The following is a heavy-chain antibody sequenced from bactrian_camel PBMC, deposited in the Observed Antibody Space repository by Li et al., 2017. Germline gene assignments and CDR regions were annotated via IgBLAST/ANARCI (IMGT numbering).Heavy chain of an antibody. Sequence: VQLVESGGGSVQAGGSLLLSCKASEELYMMAWFRQAPGKKREAVASYAGPQYINYADSVRGRFTISEDKAKTTYYLQMNSLKPEDTAMYYCGCPTFNFWGQGTQVTVS. J-gene: IGHJ4*01. CDR2: YAGPQYI. D-gene: IGHD3*01. CDR3: GCPTFNF. CDR1: EELYMM. V-gene: IGHV3S53*01.